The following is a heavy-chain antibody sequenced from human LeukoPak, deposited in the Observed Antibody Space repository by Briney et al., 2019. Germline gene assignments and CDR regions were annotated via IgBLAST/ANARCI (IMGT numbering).Heavy chain of an antibody. J-gene: IGHJ5*02. D-gene: IGHD6-13*01. CDR3: ARDTSGIAASGFSAAFNWFDP. Sequence: GGSLRLSCAASGFTFSSYSMNWVRQAPGKGLEWVSSISSSSSYIYYADSVKGRFTISRDNAKNSLYLQMNSLRAEDTAVYYCARDTSGIAASGFSAAFNWFDPWGQGTLVTVSS. CDR1: GFTFSSYS. CDR2: ISSSSSYI. V-gene: IGHV3-21*01.